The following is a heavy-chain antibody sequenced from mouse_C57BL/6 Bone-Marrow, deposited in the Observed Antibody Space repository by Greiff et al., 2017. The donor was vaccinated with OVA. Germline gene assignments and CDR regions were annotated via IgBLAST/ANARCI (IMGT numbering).Heavy chain of an antibody. CDR1: GFNIKDYY. CDR3: ARRLSPHYYAMDY. CDR2: IDPEDGET. D-gene: IGHD3-2*02. V-gene: IGHV14-2*01. J-gene: IGHJ4*01. Sequence: EVKVVESGAELVKPGASVKLSCTASGFNIKDYYMHWVKQRTEQGLEWIGRIDPEDGETKYAPKFQGKATITADTSSNTAYLQLSSLTSEDTAVYYCARRLSPHYYAMDYWGQGTSVTVSS.